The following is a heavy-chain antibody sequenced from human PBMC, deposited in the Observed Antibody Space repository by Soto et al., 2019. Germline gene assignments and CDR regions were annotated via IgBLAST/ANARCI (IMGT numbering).Heavy chain of an antibody. J-gene: IGHJ4*02. CDR1: GDSISSGGFH. D-gene: IGHD3-10*01. V-gene: IGHV4-31*03. Sequence: QVQLQESGPGLVKPSQTLSLTCTVSGDSISSGGFHLSWIRQHPGKGLEWIGYSYSSGSTFYNPSLRSRVTISLDTSNNQFSLIVSSVTAADTAVYYCATTALREVWFGETFDYWGQGTLVTVSS. CDR2: SYSSGST. CDR3: ATTALREVWFGETFDY.